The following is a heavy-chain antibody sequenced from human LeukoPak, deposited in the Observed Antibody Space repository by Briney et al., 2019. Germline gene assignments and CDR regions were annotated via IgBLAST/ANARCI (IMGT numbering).Heavy chain of an antibody. J-gene: IGHJ1*01. CDR3: VRDGNDGLNDWEY. Sequence: GGSLRLSSEASGFIFTDYWMTWARQAPGKGLEWVANTNKDGSEKWYVDSVKGRFTISRDNAKNSLYLQMNSLKAGDTALYYCVRDGNDGLNDWEYWGQGALVTVSS. CDR2: TNKDGSEK. D-gene: IGHD1-1*01. CDR1: GFIFTDYW. V-gene: IGHV3-7*03.